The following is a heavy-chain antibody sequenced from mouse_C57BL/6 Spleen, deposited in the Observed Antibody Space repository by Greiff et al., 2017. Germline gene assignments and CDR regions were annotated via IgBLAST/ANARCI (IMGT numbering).Heavy chain of an antibody. CDR3: ARDAWFAY. CDR1: GYSITSGYY. V-gene: IGHV3-6*01. CDR2: ISYDGSN. Sequence: ESGPGLVKPSQSLSLTCSVTGYSITSGYYWNWIRQFPGNKLEWMGYISYDGSNNYNPSLKNRISITRDTSKNQFFLKLNSVTTEDTATYYCARDAWFAYWGKGTLVTVSA. J-gene: IGHJ3*01.